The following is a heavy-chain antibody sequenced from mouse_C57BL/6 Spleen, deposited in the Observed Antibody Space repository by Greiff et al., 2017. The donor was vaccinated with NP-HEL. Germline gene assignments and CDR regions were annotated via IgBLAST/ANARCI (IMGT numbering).Heavy chain of an antibody. Sequence: QVQLKESGAELVKPGASVKLSCKASGYTFTEYTIHWVKQRPGQGLEWIGWFYPGSGSIKYNEKFKDKATLTAEKSSSTVYMELSRLTSDDSAVYFCARHEGDGYYWYFDVWGTGTTVTVSS. CDR1: GYTFTEYT. J-gene: IGHJ1*03. CDR2: FYPGSGSI. V-gene: IGHV1-62-2*01. D-gene: IGHD2-3*01. CDR3: ARHEGDGYYWYFDV.